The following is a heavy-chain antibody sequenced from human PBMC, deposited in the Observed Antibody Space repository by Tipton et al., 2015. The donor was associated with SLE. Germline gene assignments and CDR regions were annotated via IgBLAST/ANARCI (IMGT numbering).Heavy chain of an antibody. CDR1: GGSISSGSYY. CDR3: ARDVPGDY. CDR2: IYTSGST. J-gene: IGHJ4*02. Sequence: TLSLTCTVSGGSISSGSYYWSWIRQPAGKGLEWIGYIYTSGSTNYNPSLKSRVTISVDTSKNQFSLKLSSVTAADTAVYYCARDVPGDYWGQGTLVTVSS. V-gene: IGHV4-61*09.